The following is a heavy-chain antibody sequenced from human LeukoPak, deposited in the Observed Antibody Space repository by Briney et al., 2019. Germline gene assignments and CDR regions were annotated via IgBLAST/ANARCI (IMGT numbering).Heavy chain of an antibody. Sequence: SETLSLTCTVSGYSISSAYYWGWIRQPPGNGLEWIGNISHSGHTYYNPSFKSRVTISVDTSKNQFSLKLSSVTSADTAVYYCTGDLTQPFGHWGQGTLVTVPS. CDR3: TGDLTQPFGH. V-gene: IGHV4-38-2*02. J-gene: IGHJ4*02. CDR2: ISHSGHT. D-gene: IGHD3-16*01. CDR1: GYSISSAYY.